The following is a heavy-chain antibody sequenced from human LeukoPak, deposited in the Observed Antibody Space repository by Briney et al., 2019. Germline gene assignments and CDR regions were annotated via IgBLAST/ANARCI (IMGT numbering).Heavy chain of an antibody. Sequence: SETLSLTCTVSGDSISSGPYYWSWIRQPPGKGLEWIAYIYHSSSTYYNPSLKSRVTISVDRSKNQFSLKLTSVTAADTAVYYCARIKPFYFDYWGQGTLVTVSS. CDR1: GDSISSGPYY. CDR2: IYHSSST. J-gene: IGHJ4*02. V-gene: IGHV4-30-2*01. CDR3: ARIKPFYFDY.